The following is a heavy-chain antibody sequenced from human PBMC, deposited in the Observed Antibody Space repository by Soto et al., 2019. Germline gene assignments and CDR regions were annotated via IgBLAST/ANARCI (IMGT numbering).Heavy chain of an antibody. Sequence: QVQLQESGPGLVKSSETLSLTCTVSGGSISSYYWSWIRQPPGKGLEWIGYIYYSGSTNYNPSLKSRVTISSDTSKDQFSLKLTSVTAADTAVYYCARGVSSSPYYFDCWGQGTLVTVSS. CDR1: GGSISSYY. D-gene: IGHD6-6*01. CDR2: IYYSGST. V-gene: IGHV4-59*01. J-gene: IGHJ4*02. CDR3: ARGVSSSPYYFDC.